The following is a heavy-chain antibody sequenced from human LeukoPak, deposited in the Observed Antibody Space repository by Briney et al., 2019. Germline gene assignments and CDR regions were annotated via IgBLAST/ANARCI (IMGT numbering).Heavy chain of an antibody. V-gene: IGHV4-34*01. D-gene: IGHD3-10*01. CDR3: ASTGALKYYGSGSYYQNWFDP. J-gene: IGHJ5*02. CDR2: INHSGST. CDR1: GGSFSGYY. Sequence: SETLSLTCAVCGGSFSGYYWSWIRQPPGKGLEWVGEINHSGSTNYNPSLKSRVTISVDTPKNQFSLKLSSVTAEDTAVYYCASTGALKYYGSGSYYQNWFDPWGQGTLVTVSS.